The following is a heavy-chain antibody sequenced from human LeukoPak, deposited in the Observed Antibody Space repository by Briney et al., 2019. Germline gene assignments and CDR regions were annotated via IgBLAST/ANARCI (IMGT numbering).Heavy chain of an antibody. CDR2: INPNSGGT. Sequence: ASVTVSCKASGYTFTAFYMHWVRQAPGQGLEWMGRINPNSGGTKYAQKFQGRVTMTTDTSINTAYLELSRLRSDDTAVYYCARGYSSSWLDYWGQGTLVTVSS. CDR1: GYTFTAFY. D-gene: IGHD6-13*01. J-gene: IGHJ4*02. V-gene: IGHV1-2*06. CDR3: ARGYSSSWLDY.